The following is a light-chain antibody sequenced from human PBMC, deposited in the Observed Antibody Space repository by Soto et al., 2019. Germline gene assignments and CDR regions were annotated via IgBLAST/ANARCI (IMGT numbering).Light chain of an antibody. Sequence: QLVLTQSSSASASLGSSVKLTCTLSSGHSSYIIAWHQQQPGKAPRYLMKLEGSGSYNKGSGVPDRFSGSSSGAVRYLTISNLQFEDEADYYCETWDSNVWVFGGGTKLTVL. CDR2: LEGSGSY. CDR3: ETWDSNVWV. J-gene: IGLJ3*02. CDR1: SGHSSYI. V-gene: IGLV4-60*02.